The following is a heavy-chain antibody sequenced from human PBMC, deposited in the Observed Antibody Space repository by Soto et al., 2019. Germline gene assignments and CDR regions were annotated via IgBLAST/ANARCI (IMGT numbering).Heavy chain of an antibody. CDR1: GGSIRSDFHY. J-gene: IGHJ4*02. D-gene: IGHD4-17*01. V-gene: IGHV4-30-4*01. Sequence: SETLSLTCTVSGGSIRSDFHYWSWFRQPPGKGLEWIGYIYSSGSTYYNPSLKSQVSISVDTSKSQFSLKLSSVTAADTAVYYCARGPTVTTDYWGQGALVTVS. CDR2: IYSSGST. CDR3: ARGPTVTTDY.